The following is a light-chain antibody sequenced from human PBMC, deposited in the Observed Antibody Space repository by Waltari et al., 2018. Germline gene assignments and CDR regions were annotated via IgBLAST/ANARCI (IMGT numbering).Light chain of an antibody. J-gene: IGLJ2*01. CDR2: SVV. CDR1: TGPVTRLIY. Sequence: QTVVTQEPSLTVSPGGTVTLTCASNTGPVTRLIYPNWFQQKPGQPPRALIYSVVYRHSWTPGLFSGSLLGGKAALILSAAQPEDEADYYCLLYQTRVGVFGGGTKLTVL. CDR3: LLYQTRVGV. V-gene: IGLV7-43*01.